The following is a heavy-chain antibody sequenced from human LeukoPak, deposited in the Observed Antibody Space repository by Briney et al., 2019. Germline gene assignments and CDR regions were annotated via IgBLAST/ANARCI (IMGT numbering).Heavy chain of an antibody. V-gene: IGHV3-21*01. Sequence: PGGSLRLSCAASGFTFSSYSMNWVRQAPGKGLEWVSSISSSSSYISYADSVKGRFTISRDNAKNSLYLQMNSLRAEDTAVYYCARAPADSSSWSDYWGQGTLVTVSS. J-gene: IGHJ4*02. CDR2: ISSSSSYI. CDR1: GFTFSSYS. CDR3: ARAPADSSSWSDY. D-gene: IGHD6-13*01.